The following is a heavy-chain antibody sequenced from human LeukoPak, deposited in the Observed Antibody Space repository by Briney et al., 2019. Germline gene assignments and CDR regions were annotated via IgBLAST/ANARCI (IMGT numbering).Heavy chain of an antibody. D-gene: IGHD6-19*01. CDR3: ARAIAVAGTGGFY. CDR1: GFTFSNYW. Sequence: AGGSLRLSGAASGFTFSNYWMHWVRQAPGKGLVWVSRIHSDGRSTSYADSGKGRFTISRDNAKNTLYLQMNSLRAEDTAVYYCARAIAVAGTGGFYWGQGTLVTVSS. V-gene: IGHV3-74*01. J-gene: IGHJ4*02. CDR2: IHSDGRST.